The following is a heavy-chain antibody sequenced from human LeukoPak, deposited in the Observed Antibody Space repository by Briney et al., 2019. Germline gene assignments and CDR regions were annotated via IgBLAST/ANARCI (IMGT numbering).Heavy chain of an antibody. Sequence: VASENVSCKASGYTFTRYYMHWVRHAPGQGLEWRGIINPSGGSTSYAQKFQGRVTMTRDTSTSTVYMELSSLRSEDTAVYYCARPGLSFSGSYSFDYWGQGTLVTVSS. CDR2: INPSGGST. CDR3: ARPGLSFSGSYSFDY. CDR1: GYTFTRYY. J-gene: IGHJ4*02. V-gene: IGHV1-46*01. D-gene: IGHD1-26*01.